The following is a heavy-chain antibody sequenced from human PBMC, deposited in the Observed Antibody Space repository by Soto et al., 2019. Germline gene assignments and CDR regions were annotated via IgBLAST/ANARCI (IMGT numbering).Heavy chain of an antibody. Sequence: QVQLVESGGGVVQPGRSLRLSCAASGFTFSSYAMHWVRQAPGKGLEWVAVISYDGSNKYYADSVKGRFTISRDNSKNNMYLQMNSLRAEDTAVYYCARDLWRRSYRFNFDYWGQGTLVTVSS. CDR3: ARDLWRRSYRFNFDY. CDR2: ISYDGSNK. V-gene: IGHV3-30-3*01. CDR1: GFTFSSYA. J-gene: IGHJ4*02. D-gene: IGHD3-16*02.